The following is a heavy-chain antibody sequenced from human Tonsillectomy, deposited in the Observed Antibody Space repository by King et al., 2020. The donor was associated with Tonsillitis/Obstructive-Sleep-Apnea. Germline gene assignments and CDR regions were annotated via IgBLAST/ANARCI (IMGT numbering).Heavy chain of an antibody. CDR1: GGSISSSSYY. V-gene: IGHV4-39*01. CDR2: IYYSGST. CDR3: ARREFVVPAYGDAFDI. J-gene: IGHJ3*02. D-gene: IGHD2-2*01. Sequence: QLQESGPGLVKPSETLSLTCTVSGGSISSSSYYWGWIRQPPGKGLEWIGRIYYSGSTYYNPSLKSRVTISVDTSKNQFSLKLSSVTAADTAVYYCARREFVVPAYGDAFDIWGQGTMVTVSS.